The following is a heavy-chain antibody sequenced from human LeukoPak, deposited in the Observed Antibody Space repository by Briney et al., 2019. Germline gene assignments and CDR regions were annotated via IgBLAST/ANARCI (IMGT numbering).Heavy chain of an antibody. CDR1: GDSISSYY. Sequence: SETLSLTCTVSGDSISSYYWSWIRQPPEKGLVWIGYIYYSGSTNYNPSLKSRVTISVDTSKTQFSLKMNSVTAADTAVYYCARLQRITMAGPDYWYFDLWGRGTLVTVSS. D-gene: IGHD3-10*01. CDR2: IYYSGST. CDR3: ARLQRITMAGPDYWYFDL. V-gene: IGHV4-59*01. J-gene: IGHJ2*01.